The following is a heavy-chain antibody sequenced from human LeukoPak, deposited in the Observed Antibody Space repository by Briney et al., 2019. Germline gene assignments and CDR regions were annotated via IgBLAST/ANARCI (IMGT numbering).Heavy chain of an antibody. D-gene: IGHD2-15*01. CDR2: INPNSGGT. CDR3: ARDVRYCSGGSCQRSWEYFQH. V-gene: IGHV1-2*06. J-gene: IGHJ1*01. Sequence: ASVKVSCKASGYTFTGYYMHWVRQASGQGLEWMGRINPNSGGTNYAQKFQGRVTMTRDTSISTAYMELSRLRSDDTAVYYCARDVRYCSGGSCQRSWEYFQHWGQGTLVTVSS. CDR1: GYTFTGYY.